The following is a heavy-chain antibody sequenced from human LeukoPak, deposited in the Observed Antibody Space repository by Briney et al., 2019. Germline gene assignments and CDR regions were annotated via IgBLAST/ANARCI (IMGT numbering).Heavy chain of an antibody. CDR1: GGTFSSYA. Sequence: ASVKVSCKASGGTFSSYAISWVRQAPGQGHEWMGGIIPIFGTANYAQKFQGRVTITTDESTSTAYMELSSLRSEDTAVYYCAGTYYYDSSGYFFDYWGQGTLVTVSS. J-gene: IGHJ4*02. V-gene: IGHV1-69*05. CDR3: AGTYYYDSSGYFFDY. D-gene: IGHD3-22*01. CDR2: IIPIFGTA.